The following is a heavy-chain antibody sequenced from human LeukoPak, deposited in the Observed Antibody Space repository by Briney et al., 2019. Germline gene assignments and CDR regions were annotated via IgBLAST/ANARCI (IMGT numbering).Heavy chain of an antibody. J-gene: IGHJ3*02. D-gene: IGHD3-3*01. CDR2: IYPGDSDT. CDR3: ARRLKTSTIFGVVIMARGDAFDI. CDR1: GYSFTSYW. V-gene: IGHV5-51*01. Sequence: GESLKISCKGSGYSFTSYWIGWVRQMPGKGLEWMGIIYPGDSDTRYSPSFQGQVTISADKSISTAYLQWSSLKASDTAMYYCARRLKTSTIFGVVIMARGDAFDIWGQGTMVTVSS.